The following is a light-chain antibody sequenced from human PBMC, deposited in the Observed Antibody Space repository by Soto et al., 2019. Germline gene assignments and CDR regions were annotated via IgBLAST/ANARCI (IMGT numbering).Light chain of an antibody. CDR2: AAS. J-gene: IGKJ4*01. CDR1: QSISSY. Sequence: DIQMTQSPSSLSASVGDRVTITCRASQSISSYLNWYQQKPGKAPKLLIYAASSLQSGVPSRFSGSGSGTDFTLTISSLQPEDVATYCCQQSYSTPLTFGGGTKVEIK. CDR3: QQSYSTPLT. V-gene: IGKV1-39*01.